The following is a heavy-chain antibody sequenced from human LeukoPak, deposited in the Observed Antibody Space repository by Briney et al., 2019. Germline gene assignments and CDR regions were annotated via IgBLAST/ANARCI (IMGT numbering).Heavy chain of an antibody. Sequence: GGSLRLSCAASGFTVSSNYMSWVRQAPGKGLEWVSVIYSGGNTYYADSLKGRFTISRDNAKNTLSLQMNSLRAEDTAVYYCVRDSSSSFDYWGQGTLVTVSS. CDR3: VRDSSSSFDY. V-gene: IGHV3-66*01. D-gene: IGHD6-6*01. CDR1: GFTVSSNY. CDR2: IYSGGNT. J-gene: IGHJ4*02.